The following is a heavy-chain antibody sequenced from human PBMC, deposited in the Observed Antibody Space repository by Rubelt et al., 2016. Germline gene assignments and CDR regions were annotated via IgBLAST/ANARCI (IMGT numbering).Heavy chain of an antibody. CDR3: ARDSGYSSSSTLDY. V-gene: IGHV4-39*07. CDR2: IYHSGST. J-gene: IGHJ4*02. D-gene: IGHD6-13*01. CDR1: GGSISSSSYY. Sequence: QLQLQESGPGLVKPSEILSLTCTVSGGSISSSSYYWVWIRQPPGTGLAWIGSIYHSGSTYYNSSLKSRVAMSVYTSKNQSTLRLRSVTAADTAGYYCARDSGYSSSSTLDYWGQGTLVTASS.